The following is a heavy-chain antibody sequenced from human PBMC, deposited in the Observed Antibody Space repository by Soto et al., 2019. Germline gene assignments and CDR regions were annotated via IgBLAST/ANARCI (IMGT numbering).Heavy chain of an antibody. J-gene: IGHJ4*02. Sequence: QVQLVESGGGLVKPGGSLRLSCAASGFTFSDYYMSWVRQAPGKGLEWVSYISTSGSTIYYADSVKGRFTISRDNAKNSVYLQMASLRAEDKAMYYCARSVRVVTATYIDYFDYWGQGTLVTVS. CDR1: GFTFSDYY. CDR3: ARSVRVVTATYIDYFDY. V-gene: IGHV3-11*04. D-gene: IGHD2-15*01. CDR2: ISTSGSTI.